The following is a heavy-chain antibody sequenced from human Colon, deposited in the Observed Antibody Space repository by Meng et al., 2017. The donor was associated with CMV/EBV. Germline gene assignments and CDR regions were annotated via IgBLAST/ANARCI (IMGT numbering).Heavy chain of an antibody. D-gene: IGHD3-3*01. CDR1: GFTFSSYA. J-gene: IGHJ6*02. V-gene: IGHV3-30*09. CDR3: ARDYRGITIFGVVRPYYYGMDV. CDR2: ISYDGSNK. Sequence: GESPKIFRAASGFTFSSYAMHRVRQAPGKGPEWVAVISYDGSNKYYADPVKGRFAISRDNSKNTLYLQMNSLKAEDTAVYYCARDYRGITIFGVVRPYYYGMDVWGQGTTVTVSS.